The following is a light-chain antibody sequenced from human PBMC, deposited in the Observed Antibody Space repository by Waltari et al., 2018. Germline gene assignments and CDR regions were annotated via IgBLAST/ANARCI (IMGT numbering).Light chain of an antibody. V-gene: IGLV1-44*01. Sequence: QSVLTQPPSASGTPGQRVTFSCSGSNSNIGTNTVNWYQQLSGTAPKLLIYANNQRPSGVPDRFYGSKSDTSASLVISGLQSEDEADYYCAAWDDSLRSVLFGGGTKLTVL. CDR2: ANN. CDR1: NSNIGTNT. J-gene: IGLJ2*01. CDR3: AAWDDSLRSVL.